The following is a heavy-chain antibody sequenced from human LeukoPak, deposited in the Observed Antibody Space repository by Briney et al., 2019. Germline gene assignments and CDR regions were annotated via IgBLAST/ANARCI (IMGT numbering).Heavy chain of an antibody. CDR3: ARGFIVATDGWFDP. CDR2: INAGNGNT. J-gene: IGHJ5*02. Sequence: ASVKVSCKASGYTFTSYAMHWVRQAPGQRLEWMGWINAGNGNTKYSQKFQGRVTITRDTSASTAYMELSSLRSEDTAVHYCARGFIVATDGWFDPWGQGTLVTVSS. V-gene: IGHV1-3*01. D-gene: IGHD5-12*01. CDR1: GYTFTSYA.